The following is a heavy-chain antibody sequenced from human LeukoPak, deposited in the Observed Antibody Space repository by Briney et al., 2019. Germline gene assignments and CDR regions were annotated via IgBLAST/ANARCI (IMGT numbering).Heavy chain of an antibody. CDR1: GYTSTSYY. V-gene: IGHV1-46*01. CDR3: ARRSVMATISGADAFDI. D-gene: IGHD5-24*01. CDR2: INPSGGST. J-gene: IGHJ3*02. Sequence: ASVKVSCKASGYTSTSYYMHWVRQAPGQGLEWMGIINPSGGSTSYAQKFQGRVTMTRDMSTSTVYMELSSLRSEDTAVYYCARRSVMATISGADAFDIWGQGTMVTVSS.